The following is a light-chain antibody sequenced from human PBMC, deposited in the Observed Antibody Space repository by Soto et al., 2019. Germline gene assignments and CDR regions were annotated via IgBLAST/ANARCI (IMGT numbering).Light chain of an antibody. CDR1: QGISSA. CDR3: QQFNSYPL. CDR2: DAS. J-gene: IGKJ4*01. Sequence: AIQLTQSPSSLSASVGDRVTITCRASQGISSALAWYQQKPGKAPKLLIYDASSLEGGVPSRLSGSGSGTDFTLTISSLQPEDFATYYCQQFNSYPLFGGGTKVDI. V-gene: IGKV1-13*02.